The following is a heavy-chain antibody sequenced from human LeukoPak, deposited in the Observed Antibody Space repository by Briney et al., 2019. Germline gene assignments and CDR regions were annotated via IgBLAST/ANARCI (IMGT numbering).Heavy chain of an antibody. J-gene: IGHJ1*01. V-gene: IGHV3-30*02. Sequence: QPGGSLRLSCAASGFTFSSYGMHWVRQAPGKGLEWVAFIRYDGSNKYYADSVKGRFTISRDNSKNTLYLQMNSLRAEDTAVYYCAKDTRYGDYVYYPDRAEYFQHWGQGTLVTVSS. CDR1: GFTFSSYG. CDR2: IRYDGSNK. D-gene: IGHD4-17*01. CDR3: AKDTRYGDYVYYPDRAEYFQH.